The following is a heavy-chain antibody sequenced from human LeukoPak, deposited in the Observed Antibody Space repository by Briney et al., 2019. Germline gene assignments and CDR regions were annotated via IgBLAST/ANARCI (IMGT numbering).Heavy chain of an antibody. J-gene: IGHJ6*03. V-gene: IGHV4-38-2*02. CDR2: FYHGGST. CDR3: ARVLGRDYMDV. CDR1: GYSISTGYY. Sequence: PSETLSLTCTVSGYSISTGYYWDWIRQPPGKGLEWIGTFYHGGSTYYNPSLKSRVTISVDTSKNQFSLNLTSVTAADTAVYYCARVLGRDYMDVWGKGTTVTVSS.